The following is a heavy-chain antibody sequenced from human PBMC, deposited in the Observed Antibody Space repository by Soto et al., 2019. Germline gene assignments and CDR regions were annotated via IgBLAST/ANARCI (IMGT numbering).Heavy chain of an antibody. J-gene: IGHJ5*02. Sequence: PGRSLRLSCAASGLTVSSYAMSWDRQAPGKGLEWVSAISGSGGSTYYADSVKGRFTISRDNSKNTLYLQMNSLRAEDTAVYYSAKLPYYDILTGYSSNLFDPWVQGTLVTVSS. V-gene: IGHV3-23*01. D-gene: IGHD3-9*01. CDR1: GLTVSSYA. CDR2: ISGSGGST. CDR3: AKLPYYDILTGYSSNLFDP.